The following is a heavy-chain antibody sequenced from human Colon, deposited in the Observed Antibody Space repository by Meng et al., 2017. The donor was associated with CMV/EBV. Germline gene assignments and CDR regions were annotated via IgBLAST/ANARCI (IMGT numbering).Heavy chain of an antibody. CDR3: ARTVVPYGSLLGLVIPHFDF. J-gene: IGHJ4*02. Sequence: ASVKVSCKASGYSFTTYGITWVRQAPGQGLEWRGWTSGHNGNTNYTQNFQGRVTMTTDTSTSTTYMELRSLRSDDTAVYYCARTVVPYGSLLGLVIPHFDFWGQGTLVTVSS. CDR1: GYSFTTYG. D-gene: IGHD3-3*01. CDR2: TSGHNGNT. V-gene: IGHV1-18*01.